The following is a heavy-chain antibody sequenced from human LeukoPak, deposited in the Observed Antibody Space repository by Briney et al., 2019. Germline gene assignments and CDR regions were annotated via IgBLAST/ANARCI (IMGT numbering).Heavy chain of an antibody. Sequence: ASVKVSCKASGYTFTGYYMHWVRQAPGQGLEWMGWINPNSGGTNYAQKFQGRVTMTRDTSISTAYMELTRLKSDDTAVYYCARFRSSRSWRFFDYWGQGTLVTVSS. CDR1: GYTFTGYY. CDR2: INPNSGGT. D-gene: IGHD1-26*01. V-gene: IGHV1-2*02. CDR3: ARFRSSRSWRFFDY. J-gene: IGHJ4*02.